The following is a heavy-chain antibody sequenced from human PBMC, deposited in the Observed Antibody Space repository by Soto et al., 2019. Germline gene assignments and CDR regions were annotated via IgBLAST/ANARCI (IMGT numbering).Heavy chain of an antibody. CDR2: INHSGST. D-gene: IGHD2-21*01. Sequence: SETLSLTCAVYGGSFSGYYWSWIRQPPGKGLEWIGEINHSGSTNYNPSLKSRVTISVDTSKNQFSLNLSSVTAADTAVYYCARGTYCGGDCYSSYFDSWGQETLVTVYS. CDR1: GGSFSGYY. V-gene: IGHV4-34*01. J-gene: IGHJ4*01. CDR3: ARGTYCGGDCYSSYFDS.